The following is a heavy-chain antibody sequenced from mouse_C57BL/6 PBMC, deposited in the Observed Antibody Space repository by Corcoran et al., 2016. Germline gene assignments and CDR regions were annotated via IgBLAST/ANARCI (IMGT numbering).Heavy chain of an antibody. D-gene: IGHD1-2*01. V-gene: IGHV9-3*01. CDR2: INTYSGVP. CDR1: GYTFTTYG. Sequence: QIQLVQSGPELKKPGETVKISCKASGYTFTTYGMSWVKQAPGKGLKWMGWINTYSGVPTYADDFKGRFAFSLETSASTAYLQINNLKNEDTATYFCARETTAYWYVDVWGTGTTVTVSS. J-gene: IGHJ1*03. CDR3: ARETTAYWYVDV.